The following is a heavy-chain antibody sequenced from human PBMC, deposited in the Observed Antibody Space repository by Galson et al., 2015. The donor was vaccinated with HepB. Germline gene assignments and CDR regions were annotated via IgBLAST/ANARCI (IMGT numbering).Heavy chain of an antibody. Sequence: VKVSCKVSGYTFTDYYMHWVQQAPGKGLEWMGLVDPEDGETIYAEKFQGRVTITADTSTDTAYMELSSLRSEDTAVYYCAPGDSSSSGGLGYWGQGTLVTVSS. J-gene: IGHJ4*02. V-gene: IGHV1-69-2*01. CDR1: GYTFTDYY. D-gene: IGHD6-6*01. CDR3: APGDSSSSGGLGY. CDR2: VDPEDGET.